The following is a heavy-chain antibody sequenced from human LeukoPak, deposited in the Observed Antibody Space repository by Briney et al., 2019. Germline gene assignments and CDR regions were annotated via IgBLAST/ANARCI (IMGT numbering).Heavy chain of an antibody. CDR2: IIPIFGTA. D-gene: IGHD6-6*01. V-gene: IGHV1-69*05. CDR1: GGTFSSYA. CDR3: ARGTPSEQLVLD. Sequence: ASVKVSCKASGGTFSSYAISWVRQAPGQGLEWMGGIIPIFGTANYAQKFQGRVTITTDESTSTAYMELSSLRSEDTAVYYCARGTPSEQLVLDWGQGTLVTVSS. J-gene: IGHJ4*02.